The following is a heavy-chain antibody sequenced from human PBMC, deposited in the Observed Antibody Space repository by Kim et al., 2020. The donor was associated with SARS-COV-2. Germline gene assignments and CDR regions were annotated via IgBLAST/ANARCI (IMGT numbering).Heavy chain of an antibody. CDR3: ASGTYDYGDYWPQTNWFDP. V-gene: IGHV3-74*01. CDR1: GFTFSSYW. Sequence: GGSLRLSCAASGFTFSSYWMHWVRQAPGKGLVWVSRINSDGSSTSYADSVKGRFTISRDNAKNTLYLQMNSLRAEDTAVYYCASGTYDYGDYWPQTNWFDPWGQGTLVTVSS. J-gene: IGHJ5*02. CDR2: INSDGSST. D-gene: IGHD4-17*01.